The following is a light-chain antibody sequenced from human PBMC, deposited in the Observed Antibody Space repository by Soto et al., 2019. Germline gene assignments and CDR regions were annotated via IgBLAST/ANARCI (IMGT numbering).Light chain of an antibody. J-gene: IGLJ1*01. CDR3: SSYDNSLNGYV. V-gene: IGLV2-14*01. CDR1: SGDIGSYNR. Sequence: QSVLTQPASVSGSPGQSITISCTGTSGDIGSYNRVSWYQQHPGKAPKLIIYEVTDRPSGVSNRFSGSKSGNTASLTISGLQAEDEAEYYCSSYDNSLNGYVFGTGTKVTVL. CDR2: EVT.